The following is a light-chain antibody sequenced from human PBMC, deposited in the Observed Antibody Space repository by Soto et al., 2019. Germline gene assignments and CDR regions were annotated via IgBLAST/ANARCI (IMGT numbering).Light chain of an antibody. CDR1: QGIGTA. CDR3: QQFNTKPLT. V-gene: IGKV1-13*02. CDR2: DAS. Sequence: IQLTQSPSTLSASVGVRVTITCRASQGIGTALAWYHQRPGNSPDLLVYDASTLQSGVPSRFSGSGSETDFSLTISGLQPEDFGHYYCQQFNTKPLTFGGGTRVEIK. J-gene: IGKJ4*01.